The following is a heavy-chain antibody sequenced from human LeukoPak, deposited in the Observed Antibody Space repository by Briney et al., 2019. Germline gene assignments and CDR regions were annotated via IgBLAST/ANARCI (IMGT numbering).Heavy chain of an antibody. CDR3: AELGITMIGGV. J-gene: IGHJ6*04. CDR2: ISSSGSTI. CDR1: GFTFSSYS. D-gene: IGHD3-10*02. V-gene: IGHV3-48*04. Sequence: GGSLRLSCAGSGFTFSSYSMNWVRQAPGKGLEWASYISSSGSTIYYADSVKGRFTISRDNAKNSLYLQMNSLRAEDTAVYYCAELGITMIGGVWGKGTTVTISS.